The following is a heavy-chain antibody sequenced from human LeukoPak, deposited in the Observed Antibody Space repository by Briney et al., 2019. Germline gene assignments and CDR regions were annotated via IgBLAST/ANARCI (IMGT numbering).Heavy chain of an antibody. CDR3: ARGGGYSYDFDY. J-gene: IGHJ4*02. CDR1: GGSISSYY. CDR2: IYYSGST. Sequence: SETLSLTCTVSGGSISSYYWSWIRQPPGKGLEWIGYIYYSGSTNYNPSLKSRVTISVDTSKNKFSLKLSSVTAADTAVYYCARGGGYSYDFDYWGQGTLVTVSS. D-gene: IGHD5-18*01. V-gene: IGHV4-59*01.